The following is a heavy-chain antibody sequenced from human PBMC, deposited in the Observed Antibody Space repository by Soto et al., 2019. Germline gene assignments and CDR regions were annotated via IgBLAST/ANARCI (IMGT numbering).Heavy chain of an antibody. D-gene: IGHD2-2*01. V-gene: IGHV3-66*01. Sequence: GGSLRLSCAASGFTVSNNYMNWVRQAPGKGLEWVSIIYSGGSTYYADSVKGRFTISRDNSKNTLYLQMNSLRAEDTAVYYCARKYCSSTTCRTGAFDIWGQGTVVTVSS. CDR1: GFTVSNNY. CDR2: IYSGGST. J-gene: IGHJ3*02. CDR3: ARKYCSSTTCRTGAFDI.